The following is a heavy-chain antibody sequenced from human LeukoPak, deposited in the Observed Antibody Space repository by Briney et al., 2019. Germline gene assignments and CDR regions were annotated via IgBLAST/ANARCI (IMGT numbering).Heavy chain of an antibody. CDR1: GASFSGYY. V-gene: IGHV4-34*01. Sequence: SETLSLTCAVYGASFSGYYWSWTPQPPGKGLEWIGEINHSGSTNYNPSLKSRVTISVDTSKNQFSLKLSSVTAADTAVYYCASCLSYYYDSSGHQVRDAFDIWGQGTMVTVSS. CDR3: ASCLSYYYDSSGHQVRDAFDI. CDR2: INHSGST. D-gene: IGHD3-22*01. J-gene: IGHJ3*02.